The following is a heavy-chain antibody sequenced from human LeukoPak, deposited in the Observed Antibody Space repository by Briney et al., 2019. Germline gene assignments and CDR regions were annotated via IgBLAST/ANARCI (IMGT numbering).Heavy chain of an antibody. Sequence: GASVKVSRKASGYTFTGYYMHWVRQAPGQGLEWMGLMNPNSGNTGYAQKFQGRVTMTRNNSISTAYMELSSLRSEDTAVYYCARGHRMTTVTTRVGYYFDYWGQGTLVTVSS. V-gene: IGHV1-8*02. J-gene: IGHJ4*02. CDR1: GYTFTGYY. D-gene: IGHD4-17*01. CDR3: ARGHRMTTVTTRVGYYFDY. CDR2: MNPNSGNT.